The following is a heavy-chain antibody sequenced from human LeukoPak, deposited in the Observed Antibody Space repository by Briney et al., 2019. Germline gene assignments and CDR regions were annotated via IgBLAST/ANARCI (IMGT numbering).Heavy chain of an antibody. D-gene: IGHD3-22*01. CDR2: ISGSGGST. J-gene: IGHJ4*02. CDR3: ARDRYDSSGIFGY. Sequence: GGSLRLSCAASGFTFSSYAMSWVRQAPGKGLEWVSAISGSGGSTYYADSVKGRFTISRDNAKNSLYLQMNSLRAEDTAVYYCARDRYDSSGIFGYWGQGILVTVSS. CDR1: GFTFSSYA. V-gene: IGHV3-23*01.